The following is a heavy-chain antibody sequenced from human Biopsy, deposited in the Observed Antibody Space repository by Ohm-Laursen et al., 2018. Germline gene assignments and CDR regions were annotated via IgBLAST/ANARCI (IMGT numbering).Heavy chain of an antibody. V-gene: IGHV4-59*01. J-gene: IGHJ2*01. Sequence: ILTLTFTVSGDSISSYYWSWIRQPPGKGLEWIGYVYYTGSTDYNPSLQSRVTISVDTSKNHFSLRLRSVTPADTAIYYCARDRGYYSDRTVPGYFDLWGRGTLVTVSS. D-gene: IGHD3-22*01. CDR2: VYYTGST. CDR1: GDSISSYY. CDR3: ARDRGYYSDRTVPGYFDL.